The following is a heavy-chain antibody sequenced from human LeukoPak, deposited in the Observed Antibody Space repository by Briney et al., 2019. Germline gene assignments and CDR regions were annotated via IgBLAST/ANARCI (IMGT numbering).Heavy chain of an antibody. CDR3: ARSYRVVPAASPLDY. CDR1: GGTFSSYA. Sequence: SVKVSCKASGGTFSSYAISWVRQAPGQGLEWMGGIIPIFGTANYAQKFQGRVTITTDESTSTAYMELSSLRSEDTAVYYCARSYRVVPAASPLDYWGQGTLVTVSS. V-gene: IGHV1-69*05. CDR2: IIPIFGTA. D-gene: IGHD2-2*01. J-gene: IGHJ4*02.